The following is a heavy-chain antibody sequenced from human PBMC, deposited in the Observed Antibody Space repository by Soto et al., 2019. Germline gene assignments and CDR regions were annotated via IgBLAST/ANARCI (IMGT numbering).Heavy chain of an antibody. D-gene: IGHD6-19*01. CDR3: AAERWRGQIGY. CDR2: IYYSGST. Sequence: TNTVSGGTIRSYYWRRIRQPPGKGLEWIGYIYYSGSTNYNPSLKSRVTISVDTSKNQFSLKLSSVTAADTAVYYCAAERWRGQIGYCGQGTLVTVSS. V-gene: IGHV4-59*01. J-gene: IGHJ4*02. CDR1: GGTIRSYY.